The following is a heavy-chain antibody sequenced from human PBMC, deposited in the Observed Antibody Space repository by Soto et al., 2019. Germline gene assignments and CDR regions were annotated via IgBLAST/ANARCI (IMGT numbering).Heavy chain of an antibody. V-gene: IGHV1-69*02. D-gene: IGHD3-10*01. CDR2: INPILSMS. CDR1: GDTFSFYT. J-gene: IGHJ4*02. CDR3: ATNSGSGYRAFDF. Sequence: SVKVSCKASGDTFSFYTINWVRQAPGLGLEWLGRINPILSMSNYAQYFQGRVTITADKSTSTAYMELSSLRSEDTAMYYCATNSGSGYRAFDFWGQGALVTVSS.